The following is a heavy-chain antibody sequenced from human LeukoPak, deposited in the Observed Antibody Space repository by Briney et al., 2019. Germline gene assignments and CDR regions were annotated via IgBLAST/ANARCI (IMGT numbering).Heavy chain of an antibody. Sequence: SETLSHTCTLSGGSLSSVIYHYTWIPQPAGKGLEWIGRIYTSRITTYNPSLNSRVTISVDTSKKQLALKLGYVTAADTAVYYCARDGRRVVNPLPYYYYYMDVWGKGTTVTVSS. V-gene: IGHV4-61*02. D-gene: IGHD4-23*01. J-gene: IGHJ6*03. CDR2: IYTSRIT. CDR3: ARDGRRVVNPLPYYYYYMDV. CDR1: GGSLSSVIYH.